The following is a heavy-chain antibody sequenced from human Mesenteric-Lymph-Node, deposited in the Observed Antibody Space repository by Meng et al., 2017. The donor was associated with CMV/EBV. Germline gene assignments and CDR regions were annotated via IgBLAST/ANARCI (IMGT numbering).Heavy chain of an antibody. CDR2: IKQDGSEK. CDR3: ARDVVATLDY. Sequence: ETLSLTCAASGFTFSTHWMSWDRQAPGKGLEWVANIKQDGSEKYYVDSVKGRFTISRDNAKHSLYLQMNSLRAEDTAVYYCARDVVATLDYWGQGTLVTVSS. D-gene: IGHD5-12*01. V-gene: IGHV3-7*01. J-gene: IGHJ4*02. CDR1: GFTFSTHW.